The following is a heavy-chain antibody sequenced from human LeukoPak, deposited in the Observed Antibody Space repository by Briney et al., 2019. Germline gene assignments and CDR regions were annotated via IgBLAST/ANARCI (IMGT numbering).Heavy chain of an antibody. CDR1: GFPLSRHW. CDR3: MAESSSPWEGY. J-gene: IGHJ4*02. Sequence: GALRPPCADSGFPLSRHWMDWVRQAPGKGPEWVANIKEDGSVKNYVDSVKGRFTISRDNAKNSLYLQMNSLRAEDTAVYYCMAESSSPWEGYWGQGTLVTVSS. CDR2: IKEDGSVK. V-gene: IGHV3-7*02. D-gene: IGHD6-6*01.